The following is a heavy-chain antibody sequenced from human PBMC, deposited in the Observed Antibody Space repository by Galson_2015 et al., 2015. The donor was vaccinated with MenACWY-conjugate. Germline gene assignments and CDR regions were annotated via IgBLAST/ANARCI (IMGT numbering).Heavy chain of an antibody. J-gene: IGHJ6*02. CDR3: ARLAGEFWSGYNISFYYGLDV. CDR1: GGTFSNYA. Sequence: SVKVSCKASGGTFSNYAISWVRQAPGQGLEWMGGIIPIFPRADYAQNFQGRVTITADESTSTAYMEPSSLRSEDTAVYYCARLAGEFWSGYNISFYYGLDVCGQGTTVTVSS. V-gene: IGHV1-69*13. CDR2: IIPIFPRA. D-gene: IGHD3-3*01.